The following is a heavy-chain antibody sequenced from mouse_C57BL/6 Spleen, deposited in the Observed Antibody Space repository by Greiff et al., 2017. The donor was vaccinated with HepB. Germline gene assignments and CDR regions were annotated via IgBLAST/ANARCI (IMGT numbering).Heavy chain of an antibody. D-gene: IGHD1-1*01. V-gene: IGHV1-64*01. CDR3: ARDYGSSCYWYFDV. CDR1: GYTFTSYW. J-gene: IGHJ1*03. CDR2: IHPNSGST. Sequence: QVQLQQPGAELVKPGASVKLSCKASGYTFTSYWMHWVKQGPGQGLEWIGMIHPNSGSTNYNEKFKSKATLTVDKSSSTAYMQLSSLTSEDSAVYYCARDYGSSCYWYFDVWGTGTTVTVSS.